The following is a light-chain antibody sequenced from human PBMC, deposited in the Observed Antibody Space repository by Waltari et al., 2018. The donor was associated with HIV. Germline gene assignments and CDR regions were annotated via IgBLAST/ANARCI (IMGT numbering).Light chain of an antibody. J-gene: IGKJ4*01. CDR2: WAS. V-gene: IGKV4-1*01. CDR3: QQYYTAPLT. Sequence: IVMPQSPDSVAVSLGERATINCRSSQSVLKSSTYRNYLAWYQQEPGQPPTHLVYWASTRESVVPDRFSGIGSGTDVTLTISNLQAEDVAVYCCQQYYTAPLTFGGGTKVAMK. CDR1: QSVLKSSTYRNY.